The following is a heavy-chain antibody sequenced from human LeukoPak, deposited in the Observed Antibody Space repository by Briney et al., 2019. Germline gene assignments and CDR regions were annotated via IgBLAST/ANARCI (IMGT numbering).Heavy chain of an antibody. CDR3: AKTDTTPDHYYYYYYMDV. J-gene: IGHJ6*03. CDR1: GFTFSGYA. Sequence: GGSLRLSCAASGFTFSGYAMSWVRQAPGKGLEWVSAISGSGGSTYYADSVKGRFTISRDNSKNTLYLQMNSLRAEDTAVYYCAKTDTTPDHYYYYYYMDVWGKGTTVTVSS. CDR2: ISGSGGST. V-gene: IGHV3-23*01. D-gene: IGHD5-18*01.